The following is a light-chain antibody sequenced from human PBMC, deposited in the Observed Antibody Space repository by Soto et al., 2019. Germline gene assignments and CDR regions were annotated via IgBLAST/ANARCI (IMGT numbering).Light chain of an antibody. Sequence: DIQMTQSPSTLSGSVGDRVTITCRASQTISSWLAWYQQKPGKAPKLLIYDASSLESGVPSRFSGSGSGTEFTLAISSLQADDFATYYCQQYNSYPRTFGQGTKVDIK. J-gene: IGKJ1*01. V-gene: IGKV1-5*01. CDR3: QQYNSYPRT. CDR1: QTISSW. CDR2: DAS.